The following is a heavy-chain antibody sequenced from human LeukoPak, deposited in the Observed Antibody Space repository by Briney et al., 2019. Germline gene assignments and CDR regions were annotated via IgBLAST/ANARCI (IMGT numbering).Heavy chain of an antibody. J-gene: IGHJ3*02. CDR2: ISSSSSYI. CDR3: ARGYYDIFYGDAFDI. V-gene: IGHV3-21*01. CDR1: GFIFSNYA. Sequence: PGGSLRLSCAASGFIFSNYALAWVRQAPGKGLEWVSSISSSSSYIYYADSVKGRFTISRDNAKNSLYLQMNSLRAEDTAVYYCARGYYDIFYGDAFDIWGQGTMVTVSS. D-gene: IGHD3-9*01.